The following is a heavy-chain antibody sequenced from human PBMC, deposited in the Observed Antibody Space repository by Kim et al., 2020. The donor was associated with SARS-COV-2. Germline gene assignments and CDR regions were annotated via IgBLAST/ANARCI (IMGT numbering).Heavy chain of an antibody. CDR3: ARGRGGYTGAH. J-gene: IGHJ4*02. V-gene: IGHV4-34*01. CDR2: INHSGST. Sequence: SETLSLTCAVYGGSFSGYYWSWIRQPPGKGLEWIGEINHSGSTNYNPSLKSRVTISVDTSKNQFSLKLSSVTAADTAVYYCARGRGGYTGAHWGQGTLVTVSS. CDR1: GGSFSGYY. D-gene: IGHD5-18*01.